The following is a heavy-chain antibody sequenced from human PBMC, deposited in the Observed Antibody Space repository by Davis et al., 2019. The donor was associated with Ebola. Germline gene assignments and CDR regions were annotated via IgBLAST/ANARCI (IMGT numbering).Heavy chain of an antibody. CDR1: GFTFSDYY. CDR2: IDHSGYT. CDR3: ARGFDYNDRSGYYGMDV. Sequence: GGSLRLSCAASGFTFSDYYISWIRPAPGKGLEWVSYIDHSGYTEYAESVKGRFTSSRDNAQNSVYLQMNRLRAEDTAVYYCARGFDYNDRSGYYGMDVWGQGTTVTVSS. J-gene: IGHJ6*02. D-gene: IGHD3-22*01. V-gene: IGHV3-11*06.